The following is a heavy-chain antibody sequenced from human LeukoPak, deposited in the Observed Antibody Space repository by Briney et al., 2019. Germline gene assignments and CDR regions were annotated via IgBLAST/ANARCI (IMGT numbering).Heavy chain of an antibody. CDR1: GGTFSSYA. V-gene: IGHV1-69*13. CDR3: ASRTVTTWSRHYGMDV. J-gene: IGHJ6*02. D-gene: IGHD4-11*01. Sequence: ASVKVSCKASGGTFSSYAISWVRQAPGQGLEWMGGIIPIFGTANYAQKFQGRVTITADESTSTAYMELSSLRSEDTAVYYCASRTVTTWSRHYGMDVWGQGTTVTVSS. CDR2: IIPIFGTA.